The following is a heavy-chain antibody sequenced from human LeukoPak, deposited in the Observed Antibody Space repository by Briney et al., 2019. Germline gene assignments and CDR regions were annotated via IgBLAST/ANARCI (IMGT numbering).Heavy chain of an antibody. Sequence: GGSLRLSCAASTINFSDYGMDWVRQAPGRGLEWVSTINPTGVRTYYADSVRGRFTISRDNSKNTVFLQINSLRVEDTAIYHCARDQPHAASWFDPWGQGTLATVSS. CDR3: ARDQPHAASWFDP. CDR1: TINFSDYG. D-gene: IGHD2-2*01. CDR2: INPTGVRT. V-gene: IGHV3-23*01. J-gene: IGHJ5*02.